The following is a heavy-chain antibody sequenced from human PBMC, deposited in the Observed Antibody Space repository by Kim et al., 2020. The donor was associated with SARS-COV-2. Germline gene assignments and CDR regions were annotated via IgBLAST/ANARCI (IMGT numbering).Heavy chain of an antibody. D-gene: IGHD3-16*01. J-gene: IGHJ4*01. Sequence: GGYLRLSCAASGFTFSSYSMNWVCQAPGKGLEWVSSISSSSRYIYYADSVKGRFTISRDNAKHSLYLQMNSLRAEDTAVYDCARDGGRSGTLDYWGHGTLVTLSS. V-gene: IGHV3-21*01. CDR1: GFTFSSYS. CDR2: ISSSSRYI. CDR3: ARDGGRSGTLDY.